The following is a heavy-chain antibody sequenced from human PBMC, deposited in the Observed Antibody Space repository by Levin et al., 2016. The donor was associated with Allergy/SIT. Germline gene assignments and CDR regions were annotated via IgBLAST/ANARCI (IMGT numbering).Heavy chain of an antibody. J-gene: IGHJ6*02. D-gene: IGHD6-6*01. CDR2: IGTAGDT. CDR1: GFTFSSYD. Sequence: GESLKISCAASGFTFSSYDMHWVRQATGKGLEWVSTIGTAGDTYYPGSVKGRFTISRENAKNSLYLQMNSLRAGDTAVYYCARGRRYSSSSEGMDVWGQGTTVTVSS. V-gene: IGHV3-13*04. CDR3: ARGRRYSSSSEGMDV.